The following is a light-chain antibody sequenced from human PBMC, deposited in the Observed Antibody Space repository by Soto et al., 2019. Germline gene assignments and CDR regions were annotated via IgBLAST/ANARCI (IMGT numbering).Light chain of an antibody. CDR2: DAS. J-gene: IGKJ4*01. V-gene: IGKV1-5*01. Sequence: DIQMTQSPSTLSASVGDSVTITCQSSQNIDIWLSWYQVGPGRAPRLLVYDASNLKSGVPSRFSGSGSGTEFTLTISSLQPDDFASYYCQQHKSYPVTFGGGTKV. CDR1: QNIDIW. CDR3: QQHKSYPVT.